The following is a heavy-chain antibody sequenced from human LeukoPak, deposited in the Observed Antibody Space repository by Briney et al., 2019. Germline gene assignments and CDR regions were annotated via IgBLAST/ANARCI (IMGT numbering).Heavy chain of an antibody. Sequence: ASVKVSCKASGYTFTSYDINWVRQATGQGLEWMGWMNPNSGNTGYAQKFQGRVTITRNTSISTAYMELSSLRSEDTAVYYCARGETVYGGAIVYWGQGTLVTVSS. CDR2: MNPNSGNT. CDR3: ARGETVYGGAIVY. D-gene: IGHD3-16*02. CDR1: GYTFTSYD. J-gene: IGHJ4*02. V-gene: IGHV1-8*03.